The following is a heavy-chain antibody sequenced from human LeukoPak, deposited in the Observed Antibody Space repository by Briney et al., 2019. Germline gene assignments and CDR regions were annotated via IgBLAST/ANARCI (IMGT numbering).Heavy chain of an antibody. J-gene: IGHJ4*02. CDR2: INHSGST. V-gene: IGHV4-34*01. Sequence: SETLSLTCAVYGGSFSGYYWSWIRQPPGKGLEWIGEINHSGSTNYNPSLKSRVTISLDTSKNQFSLKLSSVTAADTAVYYCARQGFGSSYFDYWGQGTLVTVSS. D-gene: IGHD3-16*01. CDR1: GGSFSGYY. CDR3: ARQGFGSSYFDY.